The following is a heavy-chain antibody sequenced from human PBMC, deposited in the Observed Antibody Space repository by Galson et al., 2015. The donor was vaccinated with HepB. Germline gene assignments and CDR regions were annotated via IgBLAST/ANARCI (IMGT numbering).Heavy chain of an antibody. V-gene: IGHV1-69*13. Sequence: SVKVSCKASGGSFSNYAISWVRQAPGQGLEWMGGIIPIFGTASYAQKFQGRVTITADESSSTVYMELSNLRSEDTAMYYCARAGGLGWLRFGFDYWGQGTLVSVSS. CDR1: GGSFSNYA. CDR3: ARAGGLGWLRFGFDY. J-gene: IGHJ4*02. D-gene: IGHD5-12*01. CDR2: IIPIFGTA.